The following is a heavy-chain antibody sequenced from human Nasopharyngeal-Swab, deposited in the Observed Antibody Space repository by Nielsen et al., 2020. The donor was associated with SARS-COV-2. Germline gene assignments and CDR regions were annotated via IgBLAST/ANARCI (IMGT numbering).Heavy chain of an antibody. CDR1: GGSISSYY. CDR2: IYYSGST. V-gene: IGHV4-59*01. Sequence: SETLSLTCTVSGGSISSYYWSWIRQPPGQGLEWIGYIYYSGSTNYNPSLKSRVTISVDTSKNQFSLKLSSVTAADTAVYYCARGGNYDFWSGYYPNSYYYYYGMDVWGQGTTVTVSS. CDR3: ARGGNYDFWSGYYPNSYYYYYGMDV. J-gene: IGHJ6*02. D-gene: IGHD3-3*01.